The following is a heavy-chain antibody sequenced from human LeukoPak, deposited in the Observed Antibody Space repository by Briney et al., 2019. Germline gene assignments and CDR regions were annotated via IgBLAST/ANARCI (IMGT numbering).Heavy chain of an antibody. CDR1: GDSINSHY. Sequence: SETLSLTCTVSGDSINSHYWSWIRQPPGKGLEWIGFIYTRGSTNYNPSLKSRVTMSGDTSKNQVSLTLNSVTAADTAVYYCARVVLAVAGPSPPGFDYWGQGTLVTVSS. V-gene: IGHV4-4*09. CDR3: ARVVLAVAGPSPPGFDY. J-gene: IGHJ4*02. D-gene: IGHD6-19*01. CDR2: IYTRGST.